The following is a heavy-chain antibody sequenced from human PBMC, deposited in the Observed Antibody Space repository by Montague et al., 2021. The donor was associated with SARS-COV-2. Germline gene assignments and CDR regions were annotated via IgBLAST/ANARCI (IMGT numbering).Heavy chain of an antibody. CDR3: ARDVRYYYDQ. V-gene: IGHV4-59*01. CDR2: VSYRGRT. J-gene: IGHJ4*02. Sequence: SETLSLTCSVSGGSMSSYHWVWIRQPPGKGLGWIGYVSYRGRTNXKLSLKSRVTISLDTSKNRFSLRVTSVTAADTAVYYCARDVRYYYDQWGQGILVTVSS. D-gene: IGHD3-10*01. CDR1: GGSMSSYH.